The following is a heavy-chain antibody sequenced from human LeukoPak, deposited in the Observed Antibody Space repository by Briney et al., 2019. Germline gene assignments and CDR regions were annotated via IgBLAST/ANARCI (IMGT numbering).Heavy chain of an antibody. CDR1: GGSASSNSNY. D-gene: IGHD5-12*01. Sequence: SKTLSLTCTVSGGSASSNSNYWSWIRQPPGKGLEWIGYNTYFGSASYNPSLKSRVTISVDTSKNQFSLKLSSVTAADTAVYYCARDTPGGYDFWWFDPWGQGTLVTVSS. CDR3: ARDTPGGYDFWWFDP. V-gene: IGHV4-61*01. J-gene: IGHJ5*02. CDR2: NTYFGSA.